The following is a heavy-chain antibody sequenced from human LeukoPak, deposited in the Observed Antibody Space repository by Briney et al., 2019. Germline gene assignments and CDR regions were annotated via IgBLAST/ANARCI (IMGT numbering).Heavy chain of an antibody. J-gene: IGHJ4*02. D-gene: IGHD5-18*01. CDR1: GYTLTELS. CDR2: FDPEDGET. CDR3: ATVVSGYAHSE. V-gene: IGHV1-24*01. Sequence: ASVTVSCKVSGYTLTELSMHWVRQAPGKGLGWMGGFDPEDGETIYAQKFQGRVTMTEDTSTDTAYMELSSLRSEDTAVYYCATVVSGYAHSEWGQGTLVTVSS.